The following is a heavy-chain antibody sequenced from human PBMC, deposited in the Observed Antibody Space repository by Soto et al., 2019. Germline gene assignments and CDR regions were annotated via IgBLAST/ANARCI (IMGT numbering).Heavy chain of an antibody. Sequence: ETLSLTCTVSGGSVSSGSYYWSWIRQPPGKGLEWIGYIYYSGSTNYNPSLKSRVTISVDTSKNQFSLKLSSVTAADTAVYYCANYPTTVTSDYWGQGTLVTVSS. V-gene: IGHV4-61*01. CDR3: ANYPTTVTSDY. D-gene: IGHD4-17*01. CDR2: IYYSGST. J-gene: IGHJ4*02. CDR1: GGSVSSGSYY.